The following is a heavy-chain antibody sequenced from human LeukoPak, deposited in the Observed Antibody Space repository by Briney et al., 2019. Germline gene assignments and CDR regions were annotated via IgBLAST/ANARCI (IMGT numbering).Heavy chain of an antibody. D-gene: IGHD2-8*01. V-gene: IGHV3-20*04. CDR2: INWNGVST. CDR1: GFTFDDYG. J-gene: IGHJ3*02. Sequence: GGSLRLSCAASGFTFDDYGMSWVRQAPGKGLEWVSGINWNGVSTSYVDSVKGRFTISRDNAKNSLYLQMNSLRAEDTAVYYCARTYCTNGVCNRKAFDIWGQGTMVTVSS. CDR3: ARTYCTNGVCNRKAFDI.